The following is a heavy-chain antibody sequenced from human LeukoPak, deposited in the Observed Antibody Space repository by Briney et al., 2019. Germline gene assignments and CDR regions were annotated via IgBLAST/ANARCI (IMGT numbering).Heavy chain of an antibody. J-gene: IGHJ4*02. CDR1: GFTFSSYA. V-gene: IGHV3-30*04. CDR3: ARAAFSRTIDY. D-gene: IGHD3-3*02. CDR2: ISYDGSNK. Sequence: PGGSLRLSCAASGFTFSSYAMHWVRQAPGKGLEWVAVISYDGSNKYYADSVKGRFTISRDNSKNTLYLQMNSPRAEDTAVYYCARAAFSRTIDYWGQGTLVTVSS.